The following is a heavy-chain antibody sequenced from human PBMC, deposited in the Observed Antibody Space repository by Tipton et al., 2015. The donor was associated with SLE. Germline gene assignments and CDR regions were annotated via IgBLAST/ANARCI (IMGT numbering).Heavy chain of an antibody. CDR2: MNPNSGNT. D-gene: IGHD5-24*01. J-gene: IGHJ4*02. CDR1: GYTFTSFD. V-gene: IGHV1-8*01. CDR3: ARAPPQLGFDY. Sequence: QSGPEVKKPGASVKVSCKASGYTFTSFDINWVRQATGQGLEWMGWMNPNSGNTAYAQKFQGRVTMTRDTSIGTAYMELSSLRSEDMAVYYCARAPPQLGFDYWGQGTLVTVSS.